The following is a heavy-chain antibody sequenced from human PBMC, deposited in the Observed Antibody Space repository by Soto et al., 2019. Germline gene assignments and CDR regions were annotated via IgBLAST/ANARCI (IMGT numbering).Heavy chain of an antibody. CDR1: GFTISSNY. D-gene: IGHD3-10*01. Sequence: EVQLVESGGDLVQPGGSLRLSCAASGFTISSNYMSWVRQAPGKGLEWVSVIYRDGTTYYADSVKGRFTISRHNSKNTVYQQMNSLRAEDTALYYCARDLRLVGFGEYDLWGRGTLVTVSS. V-gene: IGHV3-53*04. CDR3: ARDLRLVGFGEYDL. J-gene: IGHJ2*01. CDR2: IYRDGTT.